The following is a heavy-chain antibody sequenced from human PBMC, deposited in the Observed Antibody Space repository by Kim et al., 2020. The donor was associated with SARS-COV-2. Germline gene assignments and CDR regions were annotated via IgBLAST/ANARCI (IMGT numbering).Heavy chain of an antibody. Sequence: SETLSLTCTVSGGSISSYYWSWIRQPPGKGLEWIGYIYYSGSTNYNPSLKSRVTISVDTSKNQFSLKLSSVTAADTAVYYCARVFMGHDAFDIWGQGTMVTVSS. D-gene: IGHD3-10*01. CDR1: GGSISSYY. CDR2: IYYSGST. V-gene: IGHV4-59*13. J-gene: IGHJ3*02. CDR3: ARVFMGHDAFDI.